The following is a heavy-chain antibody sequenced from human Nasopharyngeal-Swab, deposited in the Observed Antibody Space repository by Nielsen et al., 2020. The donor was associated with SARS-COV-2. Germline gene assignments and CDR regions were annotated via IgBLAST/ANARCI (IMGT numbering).Heavy chain of an antibody. Sequence: ASVKVSCKASGYTFTTYGVSRVRQAPGQGLEWMGWISAYNGNTNYAQKLQGRVTMTTDTSTSTAYMELRSLRSDDTALYYCARGVAVAGTELEFDYWGQGTLVTVSS. J-gene: IGHJ4*02. V-gene: IGHV1-18*04. CDR3: ARGVAVAGTELEFDY. CDR2: ISAYNGNT. D-gene: IGHD6-19*01. CDR1: GYTFTTYG.